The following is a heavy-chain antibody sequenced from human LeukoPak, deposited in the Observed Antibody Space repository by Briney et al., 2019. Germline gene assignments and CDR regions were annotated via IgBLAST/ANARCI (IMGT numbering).Heavy chain of an antibody. Sequence: GESLKISCQGSGYNFTSFWIGWVRQMPGKGLEWMGIIYPGDSDTRYSPSFQGQVTISADKSISTAYLQWSSLKASDTAMYYCARGRSGYSYGFDYWGQGTLVTLSS. CDR1: GYNFTSFW. CDR2: IYPGDSDT. V-gene: IGHV5-51*01. D-gene: IGHD5-18*01. CDR3: ARGRSGYSYGFDY. J-gene: IGHJ4*02.